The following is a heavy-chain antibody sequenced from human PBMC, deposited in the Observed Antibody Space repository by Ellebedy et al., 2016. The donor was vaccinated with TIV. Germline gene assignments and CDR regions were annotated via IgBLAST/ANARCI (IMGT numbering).Heavy chain of an antibody. CDR2: LYYDGTI. J-gene: IGHJ4*02. CDR1: GFSLSTTGMC. V-gene: IGHV4-39*01. Sequence: SGPTLVKPTQTLTLTCTFSGFSLSTTGMCVSWIRQRPGKGLEWVGSLYYDGTIHYNPSLQSRVTISVETSKNQFSLRMTSVTAADTAFYYCARRSLMAPPHWGQGTLVTVSS. D-gene: IGHD5-24*01. CDR3: ARRSLMAPPH.